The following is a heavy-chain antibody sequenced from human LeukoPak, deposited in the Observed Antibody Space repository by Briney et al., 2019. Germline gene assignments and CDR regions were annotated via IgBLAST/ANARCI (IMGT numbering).Heavy chain of an antibody. D-gene: IGHD2-15*01. J-gene: IGHJ5*02. CDR1: GLTFSSNS. V-gene: IGHV3-23*01. CDR2: ISVSGIT. CDR3: AKGFSVRGRFDP. Sequence: GGSLRLSCVASGLTFSSNSMSWVRQPPGMGLEWVSGISVSGITVYADSVKGRLTISRDNSKNALYPQMNNLRAEDTALYYCAKGFSVRGRFDPWGQGTQVTVSS.